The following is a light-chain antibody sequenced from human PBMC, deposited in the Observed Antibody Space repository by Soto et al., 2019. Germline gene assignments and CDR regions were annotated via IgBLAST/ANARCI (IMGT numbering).Light chain of an antibody. CDR2: DTS. CDR1: QGIDNW. CDR3: QQANSFPFT. Sequence: DIQMTQSPSSVSASVGDRVTITCRASQGIDNWLAWFQQKPGEAPRLLVYDTSSLQSGVPSRFSGRRSGTDFTLTISSLQPEDFATYYCQQANSFPFTFGPGTKVDMK. V-gene: IGKV1D-12*01. J-gene: IGKJ3*01.